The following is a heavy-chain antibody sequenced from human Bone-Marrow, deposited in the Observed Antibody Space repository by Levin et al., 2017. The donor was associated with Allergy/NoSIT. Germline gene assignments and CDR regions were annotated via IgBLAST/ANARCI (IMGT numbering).Heavy chain of an antibody. J-gene: IGHJ6*02. CDR3: AAGYCSGGSCYYYYYGMDV. CDR2: IVVGSGNT. Sequence: KISCKASGFTFTSSAVQWVRQARGQRLEWIGWIVVGSGNTNYAQKFQERVTITRDMSTSTAYMELSSLRSEDTAVYYCAAGYCSGGSCYYYYYGMDVWGQGTTVTVSS. D-gene: IGHD2-15*01. V-gene: IGHV1-58*01. CDR1: GFTFTSSA.